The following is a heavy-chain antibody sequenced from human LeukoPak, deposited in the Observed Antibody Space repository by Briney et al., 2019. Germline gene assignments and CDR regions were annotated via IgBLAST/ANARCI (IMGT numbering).Heavy chain of an antibody. D-gene: IGHD1-26*01. CDR2: ISSSSTYI. V-gene: IGHV3-21*01. Sequence: GGSLRLSCAVSGVTFSSYSMNWVRQAPGRGLEWVSSISSSSTYIHYADSVKGRFTISRDNAKNSLYLQLNSLRAEDTALYYCARDPWGASGVWGQGTLVIVSS. CDR3: ARDPWGASGV. CDR1: GVTFSSYS. J-gene: IGHJ4*02.